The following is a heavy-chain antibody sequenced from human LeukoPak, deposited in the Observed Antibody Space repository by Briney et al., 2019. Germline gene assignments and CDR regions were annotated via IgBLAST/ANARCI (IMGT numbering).Heavy chain of an antibody. Sequence: SETLSLTCTVSGGSISRYYWSWIRHPPGKGLEWIGYIYYSGSTNYNPSLKSRVTISVDTSKNQFSLKLSSVTAADTAVYYCARDLRPHPLQVEMAASDAFDIWGQGTMVTVSS. CDR3: ARDLRPHPLQVEMAASDAFDI. CDR1: GGSISRYY. J-gene: IGHJ3*02. D-gene: IGHD6-19*01. CDR2: IYYSGST. V-gene: IGHV4-59*01.